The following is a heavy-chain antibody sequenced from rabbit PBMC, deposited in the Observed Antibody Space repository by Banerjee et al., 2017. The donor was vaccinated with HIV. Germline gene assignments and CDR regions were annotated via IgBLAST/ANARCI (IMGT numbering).Heavy chain of an antibody. CDR2: IYTGSGGSGGSN. J-gene: IGHJ4*01. D-gene: IGHD5-1*01. CDR1: GFTISSGYY. CDR3: ARGYGSVGYRSAL. Sequence: QSLEESGGDLVKPGASLTLTCKASGFTISSGYYMCWVRQAPGKGLEWIGCIYTGSGGSGGSNYYARWAKGRFTISQTSSTTVTLQMTSLTAADTATYFCARGYGSVGYRSALWGPGTLVTVS. V-gene: IGHV1S40*01.